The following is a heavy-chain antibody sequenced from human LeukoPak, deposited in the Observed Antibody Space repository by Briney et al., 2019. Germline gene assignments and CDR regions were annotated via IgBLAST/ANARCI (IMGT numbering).Heavy chain of an antibody. CDR3: ARFEAAAGTFNFDY. V-gene: IGHV4-30-4*01. D-gene: IGHD6-13*01. CDR1: GGSISSGDYY. Sequence: SQTLSLTCTVSGGSISSGDYYWSWIRQPPGKGLEWIGYIYYSGSTNYNPSLKSRVTISVDTSKNQFSLKLSSVTAADTAVYYCARFEAAAGTFNFDYWGQGTLVTVSS. J-gene: IGHJ4*02. CDR2: IYYSGST.